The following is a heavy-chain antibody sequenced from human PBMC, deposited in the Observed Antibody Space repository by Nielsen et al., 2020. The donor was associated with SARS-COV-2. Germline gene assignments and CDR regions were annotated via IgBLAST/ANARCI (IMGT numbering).Heavy chain of an antibody. D-gene: IGHD3-16*02. Sequence: GESLKISCAASGFTFSNYAMSWVRQPPGKGLEWVSAISSSSTYIFYADSMKGRFTISRDDAKNALYLQMSSLRAEDTGVYYCVRTASSGTYPDYNYYGMDIWGQGTTVTVSS. CDR3: VRTASSGTYPDYNYYGMDI. CDR2: ISSSSTYI. CDR1: GFTFSNYA. V-gene: IGHV3-21*03. J-gene: IGHJ6*02.